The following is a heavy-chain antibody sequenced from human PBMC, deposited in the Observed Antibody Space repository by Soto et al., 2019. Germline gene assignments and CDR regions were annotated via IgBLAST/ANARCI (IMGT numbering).Heavy chain of an antibody. Sequence: PGGSLRLSCAASGFTFSNYAMNWVRQAPGKGLEWVSYISNSGSGIYYTDSVKGRFTISRDNAKNSLYLQKKSLRDEDTAGYFFAGHHAVRGGSGFDIWGQGTLVTVSS. CDR1: GFTFSNYA. V-gene: IGHV3-48*02. J-gene: IGHJ3*02. D-gene: IGHD6-19*01. CDR2: ISNSGSGI. CDR3: AGHHAVRGGSGFDI.